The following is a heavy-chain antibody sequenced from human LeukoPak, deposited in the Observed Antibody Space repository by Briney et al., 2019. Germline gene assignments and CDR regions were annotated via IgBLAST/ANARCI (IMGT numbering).Heavy chain of an antibody. CDR2: IIPIFGTA. D-gene: IGHD3-3*01. CDR3: AMNYGFWSGYYYFDY. J-gene: IGHJ4*02. Sequence: ASVKVSCKASGGTFSSYAISWVRQAPGQGLEWMGGIIPIFGTANYAQKFQGRVTITADESTSTAYMELSSLRSEDTAVYYCAMNYGFWSGYYYFDYWGQGTLVTVSS. CDR1: GGTFSSYA. V-gene: IGHV1-69*01.